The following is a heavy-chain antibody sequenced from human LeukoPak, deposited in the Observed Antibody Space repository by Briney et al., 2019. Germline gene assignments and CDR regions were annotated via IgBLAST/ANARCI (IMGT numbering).Heavy chain of an antibody. CDR2: IYHNGDT. D-gene: IGHD6-19*01. V-gene: IGHV4-38-2*02. CDR3: ARDLPVAGTGSGY. CDR1: DYFISSGYY. J-gene: IGHJ4*02. Sequence: SETLSLTCTVSDYFISSGYYWGWIRQPPGKGLEWIGSIYHNGDTYYNPSLKSRVTISVDTSKNQFSLKLSSVTAADTAVYYCARDLPVAGTGSGYWGQGTLVTVSS.